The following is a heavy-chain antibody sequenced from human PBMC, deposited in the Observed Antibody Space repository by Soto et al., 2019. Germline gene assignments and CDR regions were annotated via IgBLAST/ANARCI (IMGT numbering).Heavy chain of an antibody. V-gene: IGHV3-23*01. J-gene: IGHJ5*01. Sequence: EVQLLESGGGLVQPGGSLRLSCAASQFTFSTFAMSWVRQAPGKVLEWVSFISEAGDSTHYADSVKGRFTISRDNSKNTLYLQMNSLRAEDTALYHCVKGGWLDCWGQGALVTVSS. CDR1: QFTFSTFA. CDR2: ISEAGDST. CDR3: VKGGWLDC.